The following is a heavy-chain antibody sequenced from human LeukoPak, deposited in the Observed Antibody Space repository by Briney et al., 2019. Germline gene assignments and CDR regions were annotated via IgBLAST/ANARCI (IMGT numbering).Heavy chain of an antibody. V-gene: IGHV3-30*02. CDR3: AKGHGTRYLEWLSIEY. J-gene: IGHJ4*02. CDR1: GFIFSSYG. D-gene: IGHD3-3*01. CDR2: IRYDGSNK. Sequence: GGSLRLSCATSGFIFSSYGMHWVRQAPGKGLEWVAFIRYDGSNKNYADSVKGRFTISRGNSKNTVYLQMNSLRAEDTAVYYCAKGHGTRYLEWLSIEYWGQGTLVTVSS.